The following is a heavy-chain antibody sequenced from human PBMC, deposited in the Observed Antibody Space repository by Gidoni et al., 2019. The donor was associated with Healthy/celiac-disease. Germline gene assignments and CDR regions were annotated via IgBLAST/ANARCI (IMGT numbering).Heavy chain of an antibody. D-gene: IGHD6-13*01. CDR1: GFTLRSYG. Sequence: QVQLVESGGGVVQPGGSLRLSCAASGFTLRSYGMHWVRQAPGKGLEWVAFIRYDGSNKYYADSVKGRFTISRDNSKNTLYLQMNSLRAEDTAVYYCAKPGGQQLVVSVYYYYMDVWGKGTTVTVSS. CDR2: IRYDGSNK. CDR3: AKPGGQQLVVSVYYYYMDV. V-gene: IGHV3-30*02. J-gene: IGHJ6*03.